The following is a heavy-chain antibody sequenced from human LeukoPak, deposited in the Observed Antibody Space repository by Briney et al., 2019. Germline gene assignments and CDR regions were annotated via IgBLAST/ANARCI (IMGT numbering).Heavy chain of an antibody. CDR2: IYYRGTT. CDR3: ARDFSSSSSVYYYYYMDV. J-gene: IGHJ6*03. CDR1: GDSITSSSYY. Sequence: SDTLSLTCTVSGDSITSSSYYWGWIRQPPGKGLEWLGTIYYRGTTYYNPSLKSRVTISVDTSKNQFSLRLNSVTAADTAVYYCARDFSSSSSVYYYYYMDVWGKGTTVTVSS. V-gene: IGHV4-39*07. D-gene: IGHD6-6*01.